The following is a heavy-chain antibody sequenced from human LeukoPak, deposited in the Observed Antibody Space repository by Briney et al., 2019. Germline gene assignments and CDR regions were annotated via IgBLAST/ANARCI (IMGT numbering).Heavy chain of an antibody. CDR3: ARTKGGNSAFDY. D-gene: IGHD4-23*01. Sequence: SQTLSLTCTVSGGSISRGAYYWSWIRQHPGKGLEWIGYIRYSGSTDYNPSLKSRITMSVDTSKYQFSLTLSSVTAADTAVYYCARTKGGNSAFDYWGQGFLVTVSS. V-gene: IGHV4-31*03. CDR1: GGSISRGAYY. CDR2: IRYSGST. J-gene: IGHJ4*02.